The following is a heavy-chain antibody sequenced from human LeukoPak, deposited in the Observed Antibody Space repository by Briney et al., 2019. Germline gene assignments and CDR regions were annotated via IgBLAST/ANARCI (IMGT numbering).Heavy chain of an antibody. D-gene: IGHD3-9*01. CDR3: AKCILTGYYKGYMDV. CDR2: IRADGSAQ. Sequence: GGSLRLSCAASEFTFSSYYMTWVRQAPGKGLEWVGSIRADGSAQFYVDSVRGRFTISRDNSKNTLYLQMNSLRAEDTAVYYCAKCILTGYYKGYMDVWGKGTTVTISS. V-gene: IGHV3-7*03. CDR1: EFTFSSYY. J-gene: IGHJ6*03.